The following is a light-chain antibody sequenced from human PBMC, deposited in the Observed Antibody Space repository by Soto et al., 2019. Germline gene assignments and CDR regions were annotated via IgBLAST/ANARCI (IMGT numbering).Light chain of an antibody. J-gene: IGLJ2*01. CDR1: SGHSRYA. Sequence: QPVLTQSPSASASLGASVRLTCTLSSGHSRYAIAWHQQQPEKGPRYLMKVNSDGSHTKGDGIPDRFSGSSSGAERYLTISSLQSEDEADYYCQTWGTGEIFGGGTKLTVL. V-gene: IGLV4-69*01. CDR3: QTWGTGEI. CDR2: VNSDGSH.